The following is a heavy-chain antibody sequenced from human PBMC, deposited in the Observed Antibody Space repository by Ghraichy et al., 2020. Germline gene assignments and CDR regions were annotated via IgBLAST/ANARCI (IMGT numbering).Heavy chain of an antibody. Sequence: SETLSLTCAVSGGSISSGGYSWSWIRQPPVKGLEWIGYIYHSGSTYYNPSLKSRVTISVDRSKNQFSLKLSSVTAADTAVYYCARRGTDALDIWGQGTMVTVSS. CDR2: IYHSGST. V-gene: IGHV4-30-2*01. J-gene: IGHJ3*02. CDR1: GGSISSGGYS. CDR3: ARRGTDALDI. D-gene: IGHD1-26*01.